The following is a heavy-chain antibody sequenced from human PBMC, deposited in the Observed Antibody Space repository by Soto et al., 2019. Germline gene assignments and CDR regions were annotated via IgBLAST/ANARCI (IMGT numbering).Heavy chain of an antibody. J-gene: IGHJ6*03. CDR3: ARVDYMDV. CDR2: ISSNGGST. V-gene: IGHV3-64*01. Sequence: GGSLRLSCAASGFTFSSYAMHWVRQAPGKGLEYVSAISSNGGSTYYANSVKGRFTISRDNSKNTLYLQMGSLRAEDMAVYYCARVDYMDVWGKGTTVTVSS. CDR1: GFTFSSYA.